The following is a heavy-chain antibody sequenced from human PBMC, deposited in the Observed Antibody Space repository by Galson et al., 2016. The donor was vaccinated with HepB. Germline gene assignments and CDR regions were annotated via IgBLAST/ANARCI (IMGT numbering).Heavy chain of an antibody. Sequence: SLRLSRAASGFMFDDYAMYWVRQGPGKGLEWVSGINWNSIGVGYADSVKGRFTISRDNTKNSLYLQMNSLRVEDTALYYCASGDLNDAGFENWGLGTMVTVSS. J-gene: IGHJ3*02. CDR3: ASGDLNDAGFEN. CDR1: GFMFDDYA. CDR2: INWNSIGV. V-gene: IGHV3-9*01. D-gene: IGHD1-1*01.